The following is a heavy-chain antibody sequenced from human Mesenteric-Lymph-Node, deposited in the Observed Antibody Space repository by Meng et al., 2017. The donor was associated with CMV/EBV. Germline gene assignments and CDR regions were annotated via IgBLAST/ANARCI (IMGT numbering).Heavy chain of an antibody. V-gene: IGHV3-74*01. Sequence: GESLKISCAASGFTFSSYWMHWVRQAPGKELVWVSRINSDGSSTSYADSVKGRFTISRDNAKNTLYLQMNSLRAEDTAVYYCARDIGNSGYFNWFDPWGQGTLVTVSS. CDR2: INSDGSST. CDR3: ARDIGNSGYFNWFDP. J-gene: IGHJ5*02. CDR1: GFTFSSYW. D-gene: IGHD3-22*01.